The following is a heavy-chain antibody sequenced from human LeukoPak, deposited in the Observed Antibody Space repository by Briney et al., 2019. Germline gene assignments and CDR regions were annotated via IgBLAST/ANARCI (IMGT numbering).Heavy chain of an antibody. Sequence: SETLSLTCAVYGGSFSGYYWSWIRQPPGKGLEWIGYIYYSGSTYYNPSLKSRVTISVDTSKNQFSLKLSSVTAADTAVYYCARGYGSGSYYNVVYYFDYWGQGTLVTVSS. J-gene: IGHJ4*02. D-gene: IGHD3-10*01. CDR3: ARGYGSGSYYNVVYYFDY. CDR1: GGSFSGYY. V-gene: IGHV4-30-4*08. CDR2: IYYSGST.